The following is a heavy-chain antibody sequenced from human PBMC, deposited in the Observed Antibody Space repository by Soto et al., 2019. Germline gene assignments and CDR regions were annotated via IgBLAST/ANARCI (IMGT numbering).Heavy chain of an antibody. CDR3: AAEARDSSGTFDY. D-gene: IGHD3-22*01. CDR1: GFTFTSSA. V-gene: IGHV1-58*02. J-gene: IGHJ4*02. CDR2: IVVGSGNT. Sequence: GASVKVSCKASGFTFTSSAMQWVRQARGQRLEWIGWIVVGSGNTNYAQKFQERVTITRDMSTSTAYMELSSLRSEDTAVYYCAAEARDSSGTFDYWGQGTLVTVSS.